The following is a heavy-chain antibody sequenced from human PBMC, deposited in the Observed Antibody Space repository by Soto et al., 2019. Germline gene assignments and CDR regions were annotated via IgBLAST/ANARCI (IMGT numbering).Heavy chain of an antibody. D-gene: IGHD2-15*01. J-gene: IGHJ4*02. CDR3: ATHAVVAATGSLGY. CDR2: FDPEDGET. CDR1: GYTLTELS. V-gene: IGHV1-24*01. Sequence: QVQLVQSGAEVKKPGASVKVSCKVSGYTLTELSMHWVRQAPGKGLEWMGGFDPEDGETIYAQKFQGRVTMTDDTSTDTAYMALSSLRSEDTAVYYCATHAVVAATGSLGYWGQGTLVTVSS.